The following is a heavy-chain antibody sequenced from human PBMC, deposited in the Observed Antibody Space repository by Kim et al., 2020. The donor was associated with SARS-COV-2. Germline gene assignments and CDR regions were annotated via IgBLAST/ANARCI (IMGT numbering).Heavy chain of an antibody. J-gene: IGHJ4*02. CDR3: AKERGRGTYPLDF. D-gene: IGHD3-16*02. V-gene: IGHV3-66*01. CDR1: GFTVSASY. CDR2: IYEDGRT. Sequence: GGSLRLSCAASGFTVSASYMSWVRQAPGKGLEWVSLIYEDGRTFYADSVKGRFTISRDNSKNTLDLQLNSLRAEDTAVYYCAKERGRGTYPLDFWGQGTL.